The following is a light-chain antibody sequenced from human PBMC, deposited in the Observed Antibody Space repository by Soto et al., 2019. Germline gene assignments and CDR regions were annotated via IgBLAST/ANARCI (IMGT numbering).Light chain of an antibody. CDR1: SSNIGSNL. J-gene: IGLJ1*01. CDR2: NNS. Sequence: QSVLTQPPSASGTPGQRVTISCSGSSSNIGSNLVNWYQQFPGTAPKLLIYNNSQRPSGVPGRFSGSKSGTSASLAVSGLQSEDEADYYCAAWDDSLNGGVFGTGTKVTVL. V-gene: IGLV1-44*01. CDR3: AAWDDSLNGGV.